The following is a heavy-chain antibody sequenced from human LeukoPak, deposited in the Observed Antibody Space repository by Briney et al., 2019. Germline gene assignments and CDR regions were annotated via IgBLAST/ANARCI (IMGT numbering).Heavy chain of an antibody. CDR2: ISSSSSFI. D-gene: IGHD2/OR15-2a*01. Sequence: GGSLRLSCAASGFTFSNYSMNWVRQAPGTGLEWVSSISSSSSFIYYADSMKGRFTISRDNAKNSLYLQMNSLRAEDTAVYYCARVAVIYYYYMEVWGKGTTVTVSS. J-gene: IGHJ6*03. V-gene: IGHV3-21*01. CDR3: ARVAVIYYYYMEV. CDR1: GFTFSNYS.